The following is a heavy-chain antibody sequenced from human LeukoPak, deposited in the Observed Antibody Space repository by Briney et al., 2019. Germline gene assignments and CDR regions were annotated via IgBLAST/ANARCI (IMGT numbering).Heavy chain of an antibody. D-gene: IGHD3-22*01. CDR2: INPNSGGT. CDR1: GYTFTGYY. V-gene: IGHV1-2*02. Sequence: GASVKVSCKASGYTFTGYYMHWVRQAPGQALEWMGWINPNSGGTNYAQKFQGRVTMTRDTSISTAYMELSRLRSDDTAVYYCARSDQYYYDSSGQNHDAFDIWGQGTMVTVSS. J-gene: IGHJ3*02. CDR3: ARSDQYYYDSSGQNHDAFDI.